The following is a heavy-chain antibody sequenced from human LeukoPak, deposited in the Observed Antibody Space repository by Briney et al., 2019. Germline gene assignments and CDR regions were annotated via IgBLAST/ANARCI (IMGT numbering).Heavy chain of an antibody. CDR3: AKPGYYDFWSGYYFDY. J-gene: IGHJ4*02. Sequence: PGGSLRLSCAASGFTFSSYAMSWVRQAPGKGLEWVSAISGSGGSTYYADSVKGRFTISGDKSKNTLYLQMNSLRAEDTAVYYCAKPGYYDFWSGYYFDYWGQGTLVTVSS. V-gene: IGHV3-23*01. CDR1: GFTFSSYA. CDR2: ISGSGGST. D-gene: IGHD3-3*01.